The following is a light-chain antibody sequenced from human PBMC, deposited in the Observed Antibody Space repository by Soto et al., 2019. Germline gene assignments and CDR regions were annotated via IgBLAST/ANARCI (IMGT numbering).Light chain of an antibody. CDR3: SAWDASLNGWV. Sequence: QSVLTQPPSASGTPGQRVTISCSGSSSNIGSNNVNWYQQLPGTAPKLLIYSNNQRPPGVPDRFSGSKSGTSASLAISGLQSEDEADYYCSAWDASLNGWVFGVGTKLTVL. J-gene: IGLJ3*02. CDR2: SNN. V-gene: IGLV1-44*01. CDR1: SSNIGSNN.